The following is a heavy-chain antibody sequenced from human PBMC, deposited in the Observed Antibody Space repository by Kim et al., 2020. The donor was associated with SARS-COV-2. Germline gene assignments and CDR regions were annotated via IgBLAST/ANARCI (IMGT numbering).Heavy chain of an antibody. D-gene: IGHD2-2*01. Sequence: SETLSLTCTVSGGSISSYYWSWIRQPPGKGLEWIGYIYYSGNTNYNPSLKSRVTISVDTSKNQFSLKLSSVTAADTAVYYCARVQPNYYYYGMDVWGQGTTVTVSS. CDR2: IYYSGNT. CDR3: ARVQPNYYYYGMDV. CDR1: GGSISSYY. J-gene: IGHJ6*02. V-gene: IGHV4-59*01.